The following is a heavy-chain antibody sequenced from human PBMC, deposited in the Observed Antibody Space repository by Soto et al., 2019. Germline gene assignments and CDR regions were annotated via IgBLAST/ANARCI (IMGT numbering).Heavy chain of an antibody. CDR1: GGTFSSYT. V-gene: IGHV1-69*02. CDR2: IIPILGIA. J-gene: IGHJ1*01. CDR3: ARVERIAVAGTWRYFQH. Sequence: QVQLVQSGAEVKKPGSSVKVSCKASGGTFSSYTISWVRQAPGQGLEWMGRIIPILGIANYAQKFQGRVTITADKSTSTAYMELSSLRSEDTAVYYCARVERIAVAGTWRYFQHWGQGTLVTVSS. D-gene: IGHD6-19*01.